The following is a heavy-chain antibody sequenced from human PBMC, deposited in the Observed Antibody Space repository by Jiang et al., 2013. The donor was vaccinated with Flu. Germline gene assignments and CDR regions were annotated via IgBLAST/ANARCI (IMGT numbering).Heavy chain of an antibody. V-gene: IGHV3-15*07. CDR2: IKSKTDGGTT. CDR1: GFTFSNAW. D-gene: IGHD3-16*01. J-gene: IGHJ4*02. CDR3: TTAVYDYVWGSYYY. Sequence: VQLVESGGGLVKPGGSLRLSCAASGFTFSNAWMNWVRQAPGKGLEWVGRIKSKTDGGTTDYAAPVKGRFTISRDDSKNTLYLQMNSLKTEDTAVYYCTTAVYDYVWGSYYYWGQGTLVTVSS.